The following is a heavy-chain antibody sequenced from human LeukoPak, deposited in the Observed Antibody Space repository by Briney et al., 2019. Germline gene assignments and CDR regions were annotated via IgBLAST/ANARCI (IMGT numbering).Heavy chain of an antibody. CDR3: AGLGASGNGYLSWFDP. V-gene: IGHV4-59*01. CDR1: GGSISTYY. J-gene: IGHJ5*02. D-gene: IGHD3-22*01. CDR2: IYYSGNS. Sequence: PSETLSLTCTVSGGSISTYYWSWIRQPPGKGLEWIGYIYYSGNSNYNPSLKNRVTISVDTSKNQFSLKLSSVTAADTAVYYCAGLGASGNGYLSWFDPWGQGTLVTVSS.